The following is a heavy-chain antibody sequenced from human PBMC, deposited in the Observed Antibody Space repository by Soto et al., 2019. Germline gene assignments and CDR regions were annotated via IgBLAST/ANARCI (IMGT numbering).Heavy chain of an antibody. V-gene: IGHV4-31*03. J-gene: IGHJ4*02. Sequence: QVQLQESGPGLVKPSQTLSLTCTVSGGSISSGGYYWSGIRQHPGKGLEWIGYIDYIGSTYYNPSLKRRVTISVDPSKNQCSLKLSSVTAADPAVYYCAREPGVWGQGTLVTVSS. CDR3: AREPGV. CDR2: IDYIGST. D-gene: IGHD3-10*01. CDR1: GGSISSGGYY.